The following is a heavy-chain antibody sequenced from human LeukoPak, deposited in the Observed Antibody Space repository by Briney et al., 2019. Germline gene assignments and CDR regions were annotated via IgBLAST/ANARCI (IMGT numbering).Heavy chain of an antibody. Sequence: SETLSLTCTVSSGSIFSSNWWSWVRQPPGKGLEWIGQIFHSGSTSYSPSLKSRVTISMDKSKNQISLRLTSVTAADAAVYYCARSPTKRVPEDYWGQGTLVTVSS. D-gene: IGHD2-2*01. CDR1: SGSIFSSNW. CDR2: IFHSGST. V-gene: IGHV4-4*02. J-gene: IGHJ4*02. CDR3: ARSPTKRVPEDY.